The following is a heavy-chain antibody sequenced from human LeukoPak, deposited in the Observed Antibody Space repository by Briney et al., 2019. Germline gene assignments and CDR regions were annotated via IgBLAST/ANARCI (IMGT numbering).Heavy chain of an antibody. J-gene: IGHJ4*02. D-gene: IGHD3-22*01. V-gene: IGHV3-21*01. CDR1: GFTFSRYS. CDR2: ISSSSSYI. CDR3: ARDSIIVVIRPAYFDY. Sequence: GGSLRLSCAASGFTFSRYSMTWVRQAPGKGLEWVSSISSSSSYIYYADSVKGRFTISRDNAKNSLYLQMNSLRAEDTAVYYCARDSIIVVIRPAYFDYWGQGTLVTVSS.